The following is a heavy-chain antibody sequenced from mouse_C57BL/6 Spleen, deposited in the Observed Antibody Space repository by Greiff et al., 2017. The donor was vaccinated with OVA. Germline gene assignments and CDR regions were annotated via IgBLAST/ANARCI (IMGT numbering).Heavy chain of an antibody. V-gene: IGHV1-82*01. CDR1: GYAFSSSW. CDR2: IYPGDGDT. Sequence: QVQLQQSGPELVKPGASVKISCKASGYAFSSSWMNWVKQRPGQGLEWIGRIYPGDGDTNYNGKFKGKATLTADKSSSTAYMQLSSLTSEDSAVYFCARGEDYWGQGTTLTVSS. J-gene: IGHJ2*01. CDR3: ARGEDY.